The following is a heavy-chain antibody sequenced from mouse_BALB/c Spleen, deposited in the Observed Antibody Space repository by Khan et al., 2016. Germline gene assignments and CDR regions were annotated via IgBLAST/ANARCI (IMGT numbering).Heavy chain of an antibody. V-gene: IGHV9-3*02. CDR2: INTNTGEP. CDR3: VIYGSDEFDY. CDR1: GYTFTNYG. Sequence: QIQLVQSGPELKKPGETVKISCKASGYTFTNYGMNWVKQAPGKGLKWMGWINTNTGEPTYAEEFKGRFAFSLETSASTAFLQINNLKNEDTATSFCVIYGSDEFDYWFHGTTLTVPS. D-gene: IGHD2-2*01. J-gene: IGHJ2*01.